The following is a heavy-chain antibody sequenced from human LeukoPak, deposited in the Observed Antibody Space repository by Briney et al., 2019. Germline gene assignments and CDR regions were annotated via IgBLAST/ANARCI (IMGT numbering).Heavy chain of an antibody. CDR1: GFTFSSYS. CDR3: AELGITMIGGV. D-gene: IGHD3-10*02. V-gene: IGHV3-21*01. Sequence: GGSLRLSCAASGFTFSSYSMNWVRQAPGKGPEWVSSISSSSSYIYYADSVKGRFTISRDNAKNSLYLQMNSLRAEDTAVYYCAELGITMIGGVWGKGTTVTVSS. CDR2: ISSSSSYI. J-gene: IGHJ6*04.